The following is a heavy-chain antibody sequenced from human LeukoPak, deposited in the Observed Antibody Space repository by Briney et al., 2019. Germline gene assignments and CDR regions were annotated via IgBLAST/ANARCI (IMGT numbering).Heavy chain of an antibody. CDR3: AKSGRRRGFWSGSTTYFDY. V-gene: IGHV3-21*04. D-gene: IGHD3-3*01. CDR2: ISSSSSYI. Sequence: GGSLRLSCAASGFTFSSYSMNWVRQAPGKGLEWVSSISSSSSYIYYADSVKGRFTISRDNAKNSLYLQMNSLRAEDTALYYCAKSGRRRGFWSGSTTYFDYWGQGTLVTVSS. CDR1: GFTFSSYS. J-gene: IGHJ4*02.